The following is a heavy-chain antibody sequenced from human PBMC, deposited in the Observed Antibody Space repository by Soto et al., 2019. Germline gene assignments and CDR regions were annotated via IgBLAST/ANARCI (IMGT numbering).Heavy chain of an antibody. CDR3: ARPKPGGGNPDWYFDL. V-gene: IGHV4-59*01. D-gene: IGHD2-15*01. J-gene: IGHJ2*01. CDR1: GGSISSYY. CDR2: IYYSGST. Sequence: QVQLQESGPGLVKPSETLSLTCTVSGGSISSYYWSWIRQPPGKGLEWIGYIYYSGSTNYNPSLKSRVTISVDPSENQCSRELSSVTAADTAVYYCARPKPGGGNPDWYFDLWGRGTLVTVSS.